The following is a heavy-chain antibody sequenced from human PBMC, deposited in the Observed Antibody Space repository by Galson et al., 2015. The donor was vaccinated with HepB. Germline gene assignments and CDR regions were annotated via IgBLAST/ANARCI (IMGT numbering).Heavy chain of an antibody. CDR3: ARGHYDSSGYIVGAHPPDY. Sequence: SVKVSCKASGGTFSSYAISWVRQAPGQGLEWMGGIIPIFGTANYAQKFQGRVTITADESTSTAYMELSSLRSEDTAVYYCARGHYDSSGYIVGAHPPDYWGQGTLVTVSS. V-gene: IGHV1-69*13. CDR2: IIPIFGTA. D-gene: IGHD3-22*01. CDR1: GGTFSSYA. J-gene: IGHJ4*02.